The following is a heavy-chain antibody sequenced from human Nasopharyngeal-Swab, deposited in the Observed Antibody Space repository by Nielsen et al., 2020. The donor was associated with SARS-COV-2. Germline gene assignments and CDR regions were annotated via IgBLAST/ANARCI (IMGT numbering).Heavy chain of an antibody. CDR3: ARAIKIFGAVVGSFDP. V-gene: IGHV4-39*07. Sequence: GSLRLSCSVSGGSMTSNNYYWGWIRQPPEKGLEWIGNIYYNGITYYHPSLKSRVTISLDTSKRQFSLKLTSVTAADTAVYYCARAIKIFGAVVGSFDPWGQGTLVTVSS. D-gene: IGHD3-3*01. CDR2: IYYNGIT. CDR1: GGSMTSNNYY. J-gene: IGHJ5*02.